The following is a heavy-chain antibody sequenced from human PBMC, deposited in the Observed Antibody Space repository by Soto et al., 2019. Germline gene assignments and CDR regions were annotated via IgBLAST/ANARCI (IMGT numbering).Heavy chain of an antibody. J-gene: IGHJ6*02. CDR2: ISYDGSIK. D-gene: IGHD1-1*01. V-gene: IGHV3-30-3*01. CDR3: ARDRVATTVDYYYGMDV. CDR1: GFTFSTYA. Sequence: PGGSLRLSCAASGFTFSTYAMHWVRQAPGKGLEWVALISYDGSIKVYADSVKGRFTVSRDNSKNTLYLQMNSLRTDDTAVFYCARDRVATTVDYYYGMDVWGHGTTVTVSS.